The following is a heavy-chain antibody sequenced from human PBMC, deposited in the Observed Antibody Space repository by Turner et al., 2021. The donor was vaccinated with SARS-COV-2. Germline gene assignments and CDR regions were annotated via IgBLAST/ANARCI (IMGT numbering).Heavy chain of an antibody. CDR3: AKDLGQLDWFDP. CDR1: GFTFSRYG. D-gene: IGHD6-13*01. V-gene: IGHV3-30*18. CDR2: ISYDGSNK. J-gene: IGHJ5*02. Sequence: QVQLVAAGGGVVQPGRSLRLSRAASGFTFSRYGMHWVRQAPGKGLEWVAVISYDGSNKYYADSVKGRFTISRDNSKNTLYLQMNSLRAEDTAVYYCAKDLGQLDWFDPWGQGTLVTVSS.